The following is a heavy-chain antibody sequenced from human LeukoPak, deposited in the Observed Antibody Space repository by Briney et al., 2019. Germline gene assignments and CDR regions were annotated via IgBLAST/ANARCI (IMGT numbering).Heavy chain of an antibody. CDR1: GFTFRSYA. CDR2: IYSGGST. V-gene: IGHV3-66*04. CDR3: ARHLSGDDI. Sequence: PGGSLRLSCAASGFTFRSYAMNWVRQAPGKGLEWVSIIYSGGSTYYADSVKGRFTISRDNSKNTLYLQMNSLRAEDTAVYYCARHLSGDDIWGQGTMVTVSS. J-gene: IGHJ3*02. D-gene: IGHD4-17*01.